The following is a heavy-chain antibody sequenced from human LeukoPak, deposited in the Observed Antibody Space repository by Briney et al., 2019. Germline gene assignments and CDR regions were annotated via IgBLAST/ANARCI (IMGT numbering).Heavy chain of an antibody. V-gene: IGHV4-61*02. D-gene: IGHD1-26*01. Sequence: SQTLSLTCTVSGGSISSGSYYWSWIRQPAGKGLEWIGRIYTSGSTNYNPSLKSRVTISVDTSKNQFSLKLSSVTAADTAVYYCAAGSHGYWFFDLWGRGTLVTVSS. CDR1: GGSISSGSYY. CDR2: IYTSGST. J-gene: IGHJ2*01. CDR3: AAGSHGYWFFDL.